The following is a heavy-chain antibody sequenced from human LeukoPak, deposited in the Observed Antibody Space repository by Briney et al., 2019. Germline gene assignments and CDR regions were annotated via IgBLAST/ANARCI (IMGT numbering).Heavy chain of an antibody. CDR3: AAFSHKGV. CDR2: IYSAGST. CDR1: GFTVGNNY. V-gene: IGHV3-66*01. J-gene: IGHJ6*02. Sequence: GGSLRLSCAASGFTVGNNYMSWVRQAPGKGLEWVPLIYSAGSTYYADSVRGRFTISRDSYKNTLFLQLNRLRAEDTAVYYCAAFSHKGVWGQGTTVTVS. D-gene: IGHD3-3*02.